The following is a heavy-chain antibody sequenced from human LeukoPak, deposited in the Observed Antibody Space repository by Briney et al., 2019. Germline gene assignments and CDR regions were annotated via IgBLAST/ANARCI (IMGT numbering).Heavy chain of an antibody. CDR2: IFHTGHT. V-gene: IGHV4-30-2*01. Sequence: PSQTLSLTCAVSGGSICSGDFPCSWIRQPPGKGLEWTGYIFHTGHTSYTPSLKSRVTISVDMSKNHRSLRLTSVTAADTAVYNCARGFYVAGSHFYDWGRGTPVTASS. J-gene: IGHJ4*02. CDR3: ARGFYVAGSHFYD. CDR1: GGSICSGDFP. D-gene: IGHD3-10*01.